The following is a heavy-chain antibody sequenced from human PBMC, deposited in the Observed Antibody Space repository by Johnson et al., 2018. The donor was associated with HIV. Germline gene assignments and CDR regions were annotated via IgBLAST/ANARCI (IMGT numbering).Heavy chain of an antibody. J-gene: IGHJ3*02. V-gene: IGHV3-66*01. CDR1: GFTFSSYW. CDR3: AREAYCSGGSCYDAFDI. Sequence: VQLVESGGGVVQPGRSLRLSCAASGFTFSSYWMHWVRQAPGKGLVWVSRIYSGGSTYYADSVKGRFTISRDNSKNTLYLQMNSLRAEDTAVYYCAREAYCSGGSCYDAFDIWGQGTMVTVSS. CDR2: IYSGGST. D-gene: IGHD2-15*01.